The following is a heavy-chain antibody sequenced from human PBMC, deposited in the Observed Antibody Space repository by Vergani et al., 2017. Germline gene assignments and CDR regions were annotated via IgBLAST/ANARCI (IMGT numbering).Heavy chain of an antibody. J-gene: IGHJ4*02. D-gene: IGHD3-10*01. V-gene: IGHV4-31*03. Sequence: QVQLRESGPGLVKPSQTLSLTCTVSGGSISSGGHYWTWIRQPAGKGLEWIGYIYYSGSTYYNPSLKSRVTISVDTSKNQFSLKLSSVTAADTAVYYCARGFEYYFDYWGQGTLVTVSS. CDR3: ARGFEYYFDY. CDR1: GGSISSGGHY. CDR2: IYYSGST.